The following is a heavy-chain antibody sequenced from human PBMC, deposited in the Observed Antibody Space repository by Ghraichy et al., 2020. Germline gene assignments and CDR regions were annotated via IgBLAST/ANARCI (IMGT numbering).Heavy chain of an antibody. CDR1: GYTFKDFS. Sequence: ASVKVSCKGSGYTFKDFSIHWVRQAPGQGLEYMGSINPSDGGTHYAQNFQDRVTMTRDPSITTAYMELSRLSFDDTAVYYCSRKNGGGIYYYGVDYWGQGTLVSVSS. CDR2: INPSDGGT. D-gene: IGHD3-10*01. J-gene: IGHJ4*02. CDR3: SRKNGGGIYYYGVDY. V-gene: IGHV1-2*02.